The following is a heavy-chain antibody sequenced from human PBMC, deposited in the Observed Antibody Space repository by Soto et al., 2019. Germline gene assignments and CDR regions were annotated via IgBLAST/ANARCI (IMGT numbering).Heavy chain of an antibody. D-gene: IGHD2-15*01. CDR2: IWFDGSDA. J-gene: IGHJ6*02. CDR1: GFAFSGYG. V-gene: IGHV3-33*01. Sequence: GGSLRLSCAASGFAFSGYGMHWVRQAPGKGLEWVAFIWFDGSDALYSDSVKGRFTISRDNSKNTLFLQLNSLRGDDTAVYYCAREGYCSGGGCSGGMDVWGQGTTVTVSS. CDR3: AREGYCSGGGCSGGMDV.